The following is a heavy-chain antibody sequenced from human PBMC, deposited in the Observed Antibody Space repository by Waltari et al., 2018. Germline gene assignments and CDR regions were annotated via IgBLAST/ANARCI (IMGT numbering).Heavy chain of an antibody. CDR2: ISSSSSSI. CDR3: VREVAVADKWFGEYFQH. V-gene: IGHV3-21*02. CDR1: GFTFSTYA. D-gene: IGHD6-19*01. Sequence: EVQLVASGGGLVRPGGSLRLSCAASGFTFSTYAMNWVRQAPGRGLEWVSSISSSSSSIYYADSLKGRFTISRDNAKNSLYLQMNSLRAEDTAVYYCVREVAVADKWFGEYFQHWGQGTLVTVSS. J-gene: IGHJ1*01.